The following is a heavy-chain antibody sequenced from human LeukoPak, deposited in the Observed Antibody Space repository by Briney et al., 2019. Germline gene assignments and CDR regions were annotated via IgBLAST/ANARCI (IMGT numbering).Heavy chain of an antibody. Sequence: PETLSLTCTVSGGSISSYYWSWIRQPPGKGLEWIGYISYSGSTNYNPSLKSRVTISVDTSKNQFSLKLTSVTAADTAVYFCARHYPPDYTFDCWGQGTLVTVSS. CDR2: ISYSGST. D-gene: IGHD4-11*01. CDR3: ARHYPPDYTFDC. V-gene: IGHV4-59*08. J-gene: IGHJ4*02. CDR1: GGSISSYY.